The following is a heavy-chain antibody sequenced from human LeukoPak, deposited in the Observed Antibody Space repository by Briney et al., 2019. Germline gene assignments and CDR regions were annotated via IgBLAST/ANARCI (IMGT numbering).Heavy chain of an antibody. CDR2: ISTSGDHT. J-gene: IGHJ4*02. CDR3: AQDQSPGAY. CDR1: GFTFSNYA. D-gene: IGHD3-10*01. Sequence: PGGSLRLSCAASGFTFSNYAMTWVRQAPGKGLEWVSAISTSGDHTYYADSVKGRFTISRDNSKNTLYLQMNSLRAEDTAVYFCAQDQSPGAYWGQGTLVTVFS. V-gene: IGHV3-23*01.